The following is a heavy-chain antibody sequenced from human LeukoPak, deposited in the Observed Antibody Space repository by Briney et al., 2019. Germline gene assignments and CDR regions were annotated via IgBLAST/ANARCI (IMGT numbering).Heavy chain of an antibody. CDR1: GGSISSYY. V-gene: IGHV4-59*08. J-gene: IGHJ4*02. D-gene: IGHD3-22*01. CDR3: ARVSTYYYDTSGPLDY. CDR2: IYYSGST. Sequence: SETLSLTCTVSGGSISSYYWSWIRQPPGKGLEWIGYIYYSGSTNYNPSLKSRVTISVDTSKNQFSLKPSSVTAADTAVYYCARVSTYYYDTSGPLDYWGQGTLVTVSS.